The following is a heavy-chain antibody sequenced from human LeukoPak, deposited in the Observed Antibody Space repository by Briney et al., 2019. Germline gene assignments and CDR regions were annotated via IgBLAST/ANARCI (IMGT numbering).Heavy chain of an antibody. J-gene: IGHJ5*02. CDR1: GYSFTNYR. Sequence: GESLKISCKGSGYSFTNYRIAWVRQVPGKGLDWVGVVYPSDSDTRYSPSFQGQVTISVDKSTNTAYLQWRSLKASDTAMYYCGRIGSTTVTTYFDPWGQGTLVTVSS. CDR3: GRIGSTTVTTYFDP. D-gene: IGHD1-1*01. CDR2: VYPSDSDT. V-gene: IGHV5-51*01.